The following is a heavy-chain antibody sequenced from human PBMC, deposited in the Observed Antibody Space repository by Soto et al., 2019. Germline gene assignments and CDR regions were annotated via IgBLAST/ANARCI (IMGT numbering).Heavy chain of an antibody. V-gene: IGHV1-2*04. J-gene: IGHJ4*02. CDR3: ARGRFGELSVAYFDY. Sequence: ASVKVSCKASGYTFTGYYMHWVRQAPGQGLEWMGRINPNSGGTNYAQKFQGWVTMTRDTSISTACMELSRLRSDDTAVYYCARGRFGELSVAYFDYWGQGTLVTVSS. CDR1: GYTFTGYY. D-gene: IGHD3-10*01. CDR2: INPNSGGT.